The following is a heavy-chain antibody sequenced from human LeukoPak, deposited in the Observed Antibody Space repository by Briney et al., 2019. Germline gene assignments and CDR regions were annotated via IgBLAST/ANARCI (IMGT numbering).Heavy chain of an antibody. D-gene: IGHD2-15*01. J-gene: IGHJ4*02. CDR2: IYYSGST. V-gene: IGHV4-59*01. Sequence: SETLSLTCTVSGGSISSYYWSWIRQPPGKGLEWIGYIYYSGSTNYNPSLKSRVTISVDTSKNQFSLKLSSVTAADTAVYYCARDGKSGGYFDYWGQGTLVTVSS. CDR3: ARDGKSGGYFDY. CDR1: GGSISSYY.